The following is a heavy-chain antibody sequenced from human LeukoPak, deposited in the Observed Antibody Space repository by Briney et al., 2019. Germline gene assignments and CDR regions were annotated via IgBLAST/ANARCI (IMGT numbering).Heavy chain of an antibody. CDR1: GGTFSSYA. CDR2: IIPIFGTA. Sequence: GASVKVSCKASGGTFSSYAISWVRQAPGQGLEWMGGIIPIFGTANYAQKFQGRVTITADESTSTAYMQMSRLRSEDTAVYYCARSYCSSTSCYPFDYWGQGTLVTVSS. V-gene: IGHV1-69*13. CDR3: ARSYCSSTSCYPFDY. J-gene: IGHJ4*02. D-gene: IGHD2-2*01.